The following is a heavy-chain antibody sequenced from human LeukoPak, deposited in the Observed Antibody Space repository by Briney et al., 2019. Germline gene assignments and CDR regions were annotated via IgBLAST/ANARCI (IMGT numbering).Heavy chain of an antibody. CDR2: ISTYNVNT. V-gene: IGHV1-18*04. Sequence: ASAKVSCKASGYTFTTYGISWVPQAAGQGLEWMGWISTYNVNTNYAQKLQGRVTMTTDTSTSTAYMELRSLSSDDTAVYYCARGDSGRYFDYWGQGTLVTVSS. CDR3: ARGDSGRYFDY. D-gene: IGHD1-26*01. J-gene: IGHJ4*02. CDR1: GYTFTTYG.